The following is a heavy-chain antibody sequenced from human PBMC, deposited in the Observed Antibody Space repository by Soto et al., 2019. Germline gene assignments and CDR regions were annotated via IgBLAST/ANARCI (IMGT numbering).Heavy chain of an antibody. J-gene: IGHJ6*02. CDR3: AREIYYYYGMDV. V-gene: IGHV1-3*01. Sequence: QVQLVQSGAEVKKPGASVKVSCKASGYTLTSYAMHWVRQAPGQRLEWMGWINAGNGNTKYSQKFQGRVTITRDTSASTAYMELSSLRSEDTAVYYCAREIYYYYGMDVWGQGTTVTVSS. CDR2: INAGNGNT. CDR1: GYTLTSYA.